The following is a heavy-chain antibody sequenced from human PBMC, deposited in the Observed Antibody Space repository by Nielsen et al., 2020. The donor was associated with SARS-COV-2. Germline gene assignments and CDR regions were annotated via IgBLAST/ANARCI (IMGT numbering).Heavy chain of an antibody. CDR1: GFTFSSYA. J-gene: IGHJ6*02. D-gene: IGHD3-9*01. Sequence: LKISCAASGFTFSSYAMSWVRQAPGKGLEWVSVIYSGGSSTYYADSVKGRFTISRDNSKNTLYLQMNSLRAEDTAVYYCAKDRYYDILTGPMDVWGQGTTVTVSS. V-gene: IGHV3-23*03. CDR3: AKDRYYDILTGPMDV. CDR2: IYSGGSST.